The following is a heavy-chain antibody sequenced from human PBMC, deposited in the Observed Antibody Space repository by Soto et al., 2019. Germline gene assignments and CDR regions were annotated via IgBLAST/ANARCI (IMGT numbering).Heavy chain of an antibody. J-gene: IGHJ6*02. Sequence: GGSLRLSCAASGFTFSSYGMHWVRQAPGKGLEWVAIISYDGSNKYYADSVKGRFTISRDNSKNTLYLQMNSLRAEDTAVYYCAAFDSSGYYPLVDVWGQGTTVTVSS. CDR1: GFTFSSYG. CDR2: ISYDGSNK. CDR3: AAFDSSGYYPLVDV. D-gene: IGHD3-22*01. V-gene: IGHV3-30*03.